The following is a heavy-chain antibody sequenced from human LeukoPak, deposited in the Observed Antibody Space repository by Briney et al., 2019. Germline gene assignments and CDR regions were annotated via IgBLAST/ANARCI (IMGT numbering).Heavy chain of an antibody. CDR1: GGSISSSSYY. V-gene: IGHV4-39*01. J-gene: IGHJ3*02. CDR3: ARRGEYGGSPPGAFDI. D-gene: IGHD4-23*01. CDR2: IYYSGST. Sequence: PSETLSLTCTVSGGSISSSSYYWGWIRQPPGKGLEWIVSIYYSGSTYYNPSLKSRVTISVDTSKNQFSLKLSSVTAADTAVYYCARRGEYGGSPPGAFDIWGQGTMVTVSS.